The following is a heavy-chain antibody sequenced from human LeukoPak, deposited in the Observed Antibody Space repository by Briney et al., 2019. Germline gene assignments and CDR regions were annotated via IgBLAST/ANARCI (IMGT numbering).Heavy chain of an antibody. D-gene: IGHD4-17*01. V-gene: IGHV1-69*04. Sequence: SVKVSCKASGGTFSSYAISWVRQAPGQGLEWMGRIIPILGIANYAQKFQGRVTITADKSTSTAYMELSSLRSEDTAVYYCARVTVTHHFDYWGQGTLVTVSS. CDR3: ARVTVTHHFDY. CDR2: IIPILGIA. J-gene: IGHJ4*02. CDR1: GGTFSSYA.